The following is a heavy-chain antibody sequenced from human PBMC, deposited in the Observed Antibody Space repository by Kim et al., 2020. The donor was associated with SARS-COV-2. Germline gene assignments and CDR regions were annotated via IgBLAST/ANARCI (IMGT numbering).Heavy chain of an antibody. CDR3: VRRIDY. CDR2: INEDGGGK. V-gene: IGHV3-7*01. Sequence: GGSLRLSCAASGFTFNDYAMSWVRQLPGKGLEWVATINEDGGGKYYMDSVKGRITISRDNAKNSLFLQMNNLRAEDTAVYYCVRRIDYWGQGTLVTVSS. J-gene: IGHJ4*02. CDR1: GFTFNDYA.